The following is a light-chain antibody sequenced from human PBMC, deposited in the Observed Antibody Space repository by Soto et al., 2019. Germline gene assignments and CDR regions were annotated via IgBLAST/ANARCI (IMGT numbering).Light chain of an antibody. Sequence: EIVLTQSPGTLSLSPGERATLSCRASQSVSSSLAWYQQKPGQAPRLLIYGASTRATGIPVRFSGSGSGTDFTLTISSLQSEDFAVYYCLQYNDWVPTFGQGTKVDIK. V-gene: IGKV3-15*01. CDR1: QSVSSS. CDR2: GAS. J-gene: IGKJ1*01. CDR3: LQYNDWVPT.